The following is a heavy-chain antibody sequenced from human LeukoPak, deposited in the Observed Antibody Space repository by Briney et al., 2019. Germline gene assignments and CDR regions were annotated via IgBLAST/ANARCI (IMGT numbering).Heavy chain of an antibody. J-gene: IGHJ5*02. D-gene: IGHD5-18*01. Sequence: QPGGSLRLSCAASGFTFSIYAMSWVRQAPGKGLEWVSVISGSGGSTYYADSVKGRFTISRDNSQNTLYLQMNSLRAEDTAVYYCAKGPHTASSYNWFDPWGRGTPVTVSS. CDR2: ISGSGGST. CDR1: GFTFSIYA. CDR3: AKGPHTASSYNWFDP. V-gene: IGHV3-23*01.